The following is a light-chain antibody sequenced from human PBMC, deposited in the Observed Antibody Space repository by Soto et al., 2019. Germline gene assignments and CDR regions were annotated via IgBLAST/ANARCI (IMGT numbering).Light chain of an antibody. J-gene: IGKJ1*01. Sequence: EIVLTQSPGTLSLSPGERATHSCRASLSVTSNVIAWCQQKPGQDPRLLLYDASNRATGIPDRFSGSGSGTDFSLTISRLEPEDFAVYYCQQYGSSVWTFGQGTKVEIK. CDR3: QQYGSSVWT. V-gene: IGKV3-20*01. CDR2: DAS. CDR1: LSVTSNV.